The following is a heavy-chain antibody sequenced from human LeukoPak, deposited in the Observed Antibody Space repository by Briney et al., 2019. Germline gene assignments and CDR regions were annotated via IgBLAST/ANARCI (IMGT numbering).Heavy chain of an antibody. CDR3: ARENGDYADAFDI. CDR2: ISSTSGYI. D-gene: IGHD4-17*01. V-gene: IGHV3-21*01. J-gene: IGHJ3*02. CDR1: GFTFTNYR. Sequence: PGGSLRLSCAASGFTFTNYRMTWVRQAPGKGLEWVSSISSTSGYIFYADSVQGRFTISRDNAKSSLYLQMNSLRAEDTAVYYCARENGDYADAFDIWGRGTMATVSS.